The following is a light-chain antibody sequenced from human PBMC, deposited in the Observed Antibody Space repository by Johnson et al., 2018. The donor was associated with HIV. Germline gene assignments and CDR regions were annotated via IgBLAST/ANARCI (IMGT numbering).Light chain of an antibody. CDR2: ENN. V-gene: IGLV1-51*02. J-gene: IGLJ1*01. CDR3: GTWDSSLSAYV. CDR1: SSNIGNNY. Sequence: HSVLTQPPSVSAAPGQEVTISCSGSSSNIGNNYVSWYQQLPGTAPKLLIYENNKRPSGIPDRFSGSKSGTSATLGITGLQTGDEADYYCGTWDSSLSAYVFGTGTKVTVL.